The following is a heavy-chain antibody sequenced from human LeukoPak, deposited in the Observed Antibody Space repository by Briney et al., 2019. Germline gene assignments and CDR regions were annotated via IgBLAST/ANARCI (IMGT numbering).Heavy chain of an antibody. Sequence: ASVKVSCKASGYTFTSYDINWVRQATGQGLEWMGWMNPNSGNTGYAQKFQGRVTMTRNTSISTAYMELSSLRSEDTAVYYCARGDGATIFGVVIIARHDAFDIWGQGTMVTVSS. V-gene: IGHV1-8*01. CDR2: MNPNSGNT. D-gene: IGHD3-3*01. J-gene: IGHJ3*02. CDR1: GYTFTSYD. CDR3: ARGDGATIFGVVIIARHDAFDI.